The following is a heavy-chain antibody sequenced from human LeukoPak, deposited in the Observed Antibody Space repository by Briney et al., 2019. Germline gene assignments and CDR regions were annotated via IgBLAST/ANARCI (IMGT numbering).Heavy chain of an antibody. D-gene: IGHD3-10*01. V-gene: IGHV3-74*01. CDR1: GFTFSSYW. CDR2: INSDGSST. J-gene: IGHJ2*01. Sequence: GGSLRLSCAVSGFTFSSYWMHWVRQAPGKGLVWVSRINSDGSSTSYADSVKGRFTISRDNAKNTLYLQMNSLRAEDMAVYYCAKDRRHTVSGGYFDLWGRGTLVIVSS. CDR3: AKDRRHTVSGGYFDL.